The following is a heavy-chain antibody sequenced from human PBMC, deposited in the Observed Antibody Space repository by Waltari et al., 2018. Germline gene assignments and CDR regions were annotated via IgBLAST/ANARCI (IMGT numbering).Heavy chain of an antibody. J-gene: IGHJ4*02. V-gene: IGHV3-30-3*01. CDR2: IPYDVSNK. Sequence: QGQLVESGGGVVQPGRSLRLSCAASGFTFSSHAIPWVRQAPGKGREWWEVIPYDVSNKYYADAVKGRFTISRDKSKSTVYLQMNSLRPVDTALYYCARPHVSEYVSGWYVFDYWGQGTPVTVSS. CDR1: GFTFSSHA. CDR3: ARPHVSEYVSGWYVFDY. D-gene: IGHD6-19*01.